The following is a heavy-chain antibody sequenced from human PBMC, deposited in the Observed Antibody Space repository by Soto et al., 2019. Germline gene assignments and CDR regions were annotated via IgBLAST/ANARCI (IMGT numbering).Heavy chain of an antibody. V-gene: IGHV4-30-2*01. CDR3: AGVRGPYCGCECYPSTPNWFDP. J-gene: IGHJ5*02. D-gene: IGHD2-21*01. CDR2: IYHSGST. CDR1: GGSISSGGYS. Sequence: QLQLQESGSGLVKPSQTLSLTCAVSGGSISSGGYSWSWIRQPPGKGPQWIGYIYHSGSTYYNPTLKSRVAIAVGRYKNQCSLELSSVTAADSAVYYCAGVRGPYCGCECYPSTPNWFDPWGQGTLVTVSS.